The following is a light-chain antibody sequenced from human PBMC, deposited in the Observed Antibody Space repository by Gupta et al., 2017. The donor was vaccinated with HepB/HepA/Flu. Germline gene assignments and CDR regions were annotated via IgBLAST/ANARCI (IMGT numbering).Light chain of an antibody. J-gene: IGLJ3*02. CDR3: QVWDTTSGV. CDR1: SVGSER. Sequence: SYVLPQPPSVSVAPGKTARIICRGDSVGSERVHWYQQKPGQAPVLVVYDDSERPSGFPERFSGSNSGNTATLIISRVEAGDEADYYYQVWDTTSGVFGGGTRLTVL. V-gene: IGLV3-21*03. CDR2: DDS.